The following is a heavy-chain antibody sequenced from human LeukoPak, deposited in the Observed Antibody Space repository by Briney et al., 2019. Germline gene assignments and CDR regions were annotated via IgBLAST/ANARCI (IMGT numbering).Heavy chain of an antibody. CDR1: EFTFSGYN. J-gene: IGHJ3*02. D-gene: IGHD3-10*01. CDR3: ARRFDI. Sequence: GGSLRLSCVASEFTFSGYNMNWVRQAPGKGLEWVSHIGGSGANIYYADSVKGRFTISRDNAKNTLYLQMSSLRAEDTAIYYCARRFDIWGQGTMVTVSS. V-gene: IGHV3-48*01. CDR2: IGGSGANI.